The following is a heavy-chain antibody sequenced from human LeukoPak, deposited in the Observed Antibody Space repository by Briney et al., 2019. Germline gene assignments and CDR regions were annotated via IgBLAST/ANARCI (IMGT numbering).Heavy chain of an antibody. CDR1: GFTFSDHY. Sequence: GGSLRLSCAASGFTFSDHYMDWVRQAPGKGLEWIGRIRNKTKSYTTDYAASVKGRFTSSRDDSKNSLYLQMNSLKTEDTAVYYCTTETTYYYDSSGYYSSDYWGQGTLVTVSS. V-gene: IGHV3-72*01. D-gene: IGHD3-22*01. CDR3: TTETTYYYDSSGYYSSDY. CDR2: IRNKTKSYTT. J-gene: IGHJ4*02.